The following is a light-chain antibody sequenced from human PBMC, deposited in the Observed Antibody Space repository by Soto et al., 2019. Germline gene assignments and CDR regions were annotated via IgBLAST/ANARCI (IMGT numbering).Light chain of an antibody. Sequence: DIQMTQSPSAMSASVGDRVTITCRASQGISHYLTWFQQKPGKVPKRLIYDASSLQSGVPSRFSSNGSGTEFTLTIISLQPEDSATYYCLQHNNYPWTFGHGTRVEIK. CDR3: LQHNNYPWT. CDR2: DAS. V-gene: IGKV1-17*03. J-gene: IGKJ1*01. CDR1: QGISHY.